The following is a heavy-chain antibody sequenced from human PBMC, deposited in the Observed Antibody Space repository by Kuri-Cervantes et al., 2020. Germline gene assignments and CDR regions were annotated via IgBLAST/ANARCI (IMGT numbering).Heavy chain of an antibody. V-gene: IGHV3-21*01. CDR3: ASMVRGVSPYYYYGMDV. D-gene: IGHD3-10*01. CDR2: ISSSSSYI. Sequence: LSLTCAASGFTFSSYSMNWVRQAPGKGLEWVSSISSSSSYIYYADSVKGRFTISRDNAKNSLYLQMNSLRAEDTAVYYCASMVRGVSPYYYYGMDVWGKGTTVTVSS. J-gene: IGHJ6*04. CDR1: GFTFSSYS.